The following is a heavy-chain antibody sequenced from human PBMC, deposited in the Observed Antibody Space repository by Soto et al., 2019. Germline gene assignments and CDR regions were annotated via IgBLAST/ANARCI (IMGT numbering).Heavy chain of an antibody. D-gene: IGHD3-10*02. CDR1: GGSISSGGYY. J-gene: IGHJ2*01. Sequence: QVQLQESGPGLVKPSQTLSLTCTVSGGSISSGGYYWSWIRQHPGKGLEWIGYIYYRGSSYYNPSLESRATLSVGTSKNQSSLNLSSVTAADTAVYYCARNYVAILGSGPTYWYFDLWGRGTLVTVS. V-gene: IGHV4-31*03. CDR3: ARNYVAILGSGPTYWYFDL. CDR2: IYYRGSS.